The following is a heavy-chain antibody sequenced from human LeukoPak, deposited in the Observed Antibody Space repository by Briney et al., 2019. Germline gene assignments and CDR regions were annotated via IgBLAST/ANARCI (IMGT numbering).Heavy chain of an antibody. Sequence: SETLSLTXTVSGGSISSSSYYWGWIRQPPGKGLEWIGSIYYSGSTYYNPSLKSRVTISVDTSKNQFFLKLSSVTAADTAVYYCAAYCSSTSCYTSSFDYWGQGTLVTVSS. CDR3: AAYCSSTSCYTSSFDY. D-gene: IGHD2-2*02. CDR1: GGSISSSSYY. J-gene: IGHJ4*02. CDR2: IYYSGST. V-gene: IGHV4-39*01.